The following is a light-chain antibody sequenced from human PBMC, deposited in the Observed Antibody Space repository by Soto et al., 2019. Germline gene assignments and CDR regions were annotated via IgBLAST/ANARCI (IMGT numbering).Light chain of an antibody. J-gene: IGKJ4*01. V-gene: IGKV1-13*02. Sequence: AIQLTQSPSSLSASVGDRFTITCRASQGISSALAWYQQKPGKSPNLLIYDVSSLESGVPSRFSGSGSGTDFTLTISSLLREDFATYYCQQLNTYPALTFGGGTKVEIK. CDR2: DVS. CDR1: QGISSA. CDR3: QQLNTYPALT.